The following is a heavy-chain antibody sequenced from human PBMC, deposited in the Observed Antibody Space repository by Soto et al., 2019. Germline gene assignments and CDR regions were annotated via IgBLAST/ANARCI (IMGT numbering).Heavy chain of an antibody. CDR3: ARDLYGSGSYSDNWFDP. V-gene: IGHV1-18*01. CDR1: GYTFTSYG. J-gene: IGHJ5*02. D-gene: IGHD3-10*01. CDR2: ISAYNGNT. Sequence: GASVKVSGKASGYTFTSYGISWVRHAPGQGLEWMGWISAYNGNTNYAQKLQGRVTMTTDTSTSTAYMELRSLRSDDTAVYYCARDLYGSGSYSDNWFDPWGQGTLVTVSS.